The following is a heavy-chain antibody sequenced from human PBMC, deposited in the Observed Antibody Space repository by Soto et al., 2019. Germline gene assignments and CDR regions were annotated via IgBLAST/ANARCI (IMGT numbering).Heavy chain of an antibody. V-gene: IGHV1-2*04. CDR2: INPNSGGT. J-gene: IGHJ6*02. D-gene: IGHD6-6*01. CDR1: GYTFTGYY. Sequence: ASVKVSCKASGYTFTGYYMHWVRQAPGQGLEWMGWINPNSGGTNYAQKFQGWVTMTRDTSISTAYMELSRLRSDDTAVYYCARDLAEYSSAIYYGMDVWGQGTTVTVSS. CDR3: ARDLAEYSSAIYYGMDV.